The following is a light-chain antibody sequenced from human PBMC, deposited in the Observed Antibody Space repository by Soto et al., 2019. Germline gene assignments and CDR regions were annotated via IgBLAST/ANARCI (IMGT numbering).Light chain of an antibody. Sequence: EIVLTQSPGTLSLSPGERATLSCRASQSVSSSHVAWYQQKPGQAPRLLIYGASNRATGIPDRFSGSGSGTDFTLTISRLEPEVFAVYYCQYYGISPWTFGQGTKVEIK. CDR3: QYYGISPWT. CDR1: QSVSSSH. CDR2: GAS. J-gene: IGKJ1*01. V-gene: IGKV3-20*01.